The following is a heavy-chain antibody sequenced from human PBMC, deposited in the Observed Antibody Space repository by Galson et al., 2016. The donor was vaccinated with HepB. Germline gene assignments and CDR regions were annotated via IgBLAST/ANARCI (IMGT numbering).Heavy chain of an antibody. V-gene: IGHV3-21*01. J-gene: IGHJ5*02. Sequence: SLRLSCAASGFAFSNYSMNWVRQAPGKGLEWVSSISSSYSYIFYADSVKGRFTISRDNTKKSLYLQMNSLRAEDTAVYYCARDYLGGTIFGVNNWFDPWGQGTLVTVSS. D-gene: IGHD3-3*01. CDR1: GFAFSNYS. CDR3: ARDYLGGTIFGVNNWFDP. CDR2: ISSSYSYI.